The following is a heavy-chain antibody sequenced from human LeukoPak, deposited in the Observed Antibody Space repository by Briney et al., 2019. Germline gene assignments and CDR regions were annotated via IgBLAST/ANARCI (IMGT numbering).Heavy chain of an antibody. V-gene: IGHV1-18*01. CDR1: GYRFTTYG. D-gene: IGHD2-2*01. CDR2: INVYSGST. CDR3: VFGECSSTSCYPRRDY. Sequence: GASVKVSCKASGYRFTTYGISWVRQAPGQGLEWMAWINVYSGSTEYKADLQGRLTVATETSTTTAHMELRSLRSDDTAVYYCVFGECSSTSCYPRRDYWGHGTLVTVSS. J-gene: IGHJ4*01.